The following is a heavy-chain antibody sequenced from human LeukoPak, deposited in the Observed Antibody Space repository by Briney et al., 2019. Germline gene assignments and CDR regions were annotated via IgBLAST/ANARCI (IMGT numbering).Heavy chain of an antibody. CDR1: GGSISSSSYY. D-gene: IGHD4-23*01. CDR3: ARQGTTVVTPSIN. CDR2: MYYSGST. V-gene: IGHV4-39*01. J-gene: IGHJ4*02. Sequence: SETLSLTCTVSGGSISSSSYYWGWIRQPPGKGLEWIGSMYYSGSTYYNPSLKSRVTISVDTSKNQFSLKLSSVTAADTAVYYCARQGTTVVTPSINWGQGTLVTVSS.